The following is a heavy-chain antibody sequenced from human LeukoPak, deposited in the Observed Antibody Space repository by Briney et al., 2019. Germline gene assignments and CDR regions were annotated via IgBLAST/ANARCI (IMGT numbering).Heavy chain of an antibody. CDR1: EYTFTSYD. CDR3: AARGASSSSLRPLDF. CDR2: MNPNSGNT. V-gene: IGHV1-8*01. D-gene: IGHD6-6*01. J-gene: IGHJ4*02. Sequence: ASVKVSCKASEYTFTSYDINWVRQAPGRGPEWMGWMNPNSGNTGYAPKFHDRVTMTRNTSISTAYMELTSLRSEDTAVYFCAARGASSSSLRPLDFWGQGTLVTVSS.